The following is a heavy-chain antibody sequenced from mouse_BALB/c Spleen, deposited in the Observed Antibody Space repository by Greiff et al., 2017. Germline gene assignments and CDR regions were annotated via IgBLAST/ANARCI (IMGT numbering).Heavy chain of an antibody. Sequence: EVKLMESGPGLVKPSQSLSLTCTVTGYSITSDYAWNWIRQFPGNKLEWMGYISYSGSTSYNPSLKSRISITRDTSKNQFFLQLNSVTTEDTATYYCARRGSGDDWGQGTLVTVSA. CDR3: ARRGSGDD. V-gene: IGHV3-2*02. CDR2: ISYSGST. CDR1: GYSITSDYA. J-gene: IGHJ3*01. D-gene: IGHD3-1*01.